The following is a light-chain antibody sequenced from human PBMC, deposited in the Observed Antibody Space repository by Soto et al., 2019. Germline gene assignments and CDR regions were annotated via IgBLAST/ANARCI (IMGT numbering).Light chain of an antibody. Sequence: EIVMTQSPATLSVSPGERATLSCRASQSVNINLAWYQQKPGQAPRLLIYGTSTRATGVPARFSGSGSGTEFTLTISNLQSEDFAVYYCQQYDNWPKTFGQGTRLEIK. V-gene: IGKV3-15*01. CDR2: GTS. CDR1: QSVNIN. CDR3: QQYDNWPKT. J-gene: IGKJ5*01.